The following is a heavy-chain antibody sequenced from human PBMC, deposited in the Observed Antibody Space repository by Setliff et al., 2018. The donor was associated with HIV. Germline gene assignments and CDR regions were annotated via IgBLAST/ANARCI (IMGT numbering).Heavy chain of an antibody. J-gene: IGHJ4*02. CDR2: IRNDGSTT. Sequence: PGGSLRLSCAASGFTFSSDGMHWVRQAPGKGLEWVGFIRNDGSTTDYADSVKGRFTISRDNSKNTLYLQLNSLRAEDTAVYYCAKDLGRVDWFTALLDYWGQGALVTVSS. D-gene: IGHD3-9*01. CDR3: AKDLGRVDWFTALLDY. V-gene: IGHV3-30*02. CDR1: GFTFSSDG.